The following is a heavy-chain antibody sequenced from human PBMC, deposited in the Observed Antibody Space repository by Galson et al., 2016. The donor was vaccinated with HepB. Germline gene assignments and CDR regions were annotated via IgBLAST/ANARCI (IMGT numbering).Heavy chain of an antibody. D-gene: IGHD4-17*01. CDR3: AKPIRVEAHFGDYVDR. Sequence: SLRLSCAASGFIFSSYGMAWVRQAPGKGLEWVSAISGSGGSTFYADSVKGHFTISRDNSKNTLYLEMNRLRVEDTAVYYCAKPIRVEAHFGDYVDRWGQGTLVTVSS. CDR1: GFIFSSYG. V-gene: IGHV3-23*01. CDR2: ISGSGGST. J-gene: IGHJ4*02.